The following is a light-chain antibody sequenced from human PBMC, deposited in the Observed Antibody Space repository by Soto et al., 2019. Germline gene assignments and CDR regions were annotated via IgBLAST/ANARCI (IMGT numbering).Light chain of an antibody. Sequence: SVLTQPPSASGTPGQRGTISCYGSGSNIGRNTVNWYQQVPGTAPKLLIYTTNERPSGVPDRFSGSKSGTSASLAISGLQSEDEADYYCAAWDDSLNGYVFGTGTKVTVL. CDR1: GSNIGRNT. V-gene: IGLV1-44*01. CDR3: AAWDDSLNGYV. CDR2: TTN. J-gene: IGLJ1*01.